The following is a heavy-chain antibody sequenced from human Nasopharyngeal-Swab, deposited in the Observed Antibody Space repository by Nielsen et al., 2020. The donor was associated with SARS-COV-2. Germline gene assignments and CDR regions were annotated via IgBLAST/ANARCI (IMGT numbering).Heavy chain of an antibody. J-gene: IGHJ6*03. Sequence: ASVKVSCKASGYTFTSYGISWLRHAPGQGLEWMVWISAYNGNTNYAQKLQGRVTMTTDTSTSTAYMELRSLRSDDTAVYYCARESGSYCSSTSCYRAYYYYYMDVWGKGTTVTVSS. CDR3: ARESGSYCSSTSCYRAYYYYYMDV. CDR2: ISAYNGNT. CDR1: GYTFTSYG. V-gene: IGHV1-18*01. D-gene: IGHD2-2*01.